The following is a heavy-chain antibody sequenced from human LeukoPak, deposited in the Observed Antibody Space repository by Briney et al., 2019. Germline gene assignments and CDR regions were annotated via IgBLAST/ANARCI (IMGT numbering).Heavy chain of an antibody. D-gene: IGHD5-18*01. CDR1: GFTFSSYG. V-gene: IGHV3-30*18. J-gene: IGHJ5*02. CDR2: ISYDGSNK. CDR3: AKVGDSYGFRNGFDP. Sequence: PGGSLRLSCAASGFTFSSYGMHWVRQAPGKGLEWVAVISYDGSNKYYADSVKGRFTISRDNSKNTLYLQMNSLRAEDTAVYYCAKVGDSYGFRNGFDPWGQGTLVTVSS.